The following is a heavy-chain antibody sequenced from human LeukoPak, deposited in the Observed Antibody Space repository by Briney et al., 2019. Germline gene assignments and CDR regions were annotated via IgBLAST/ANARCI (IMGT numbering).Heavy chain of an antibody. V-gene: IGHV4-39*07. CDR1: GGSISSSSYY. J-gene: IGHJ3*02. Sequence: SETLSLTCTVSGGSISSSSYYWGWIRQLPGKGLEWIGSIYYSGSTYYNPSLKSRVTISVDTSKNQFSLKLSSVTAADTAVYYCARVVVAATIAYAFDIWGQGTMVTVSS. D-gene: IGHD2-15*01. CDR3: ARVVVAATIAYAFDI. CDR2: IYYSGST.